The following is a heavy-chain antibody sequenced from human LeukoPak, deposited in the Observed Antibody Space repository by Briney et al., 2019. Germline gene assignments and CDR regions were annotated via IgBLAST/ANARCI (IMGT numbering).Heavy chain of an antibody. CDR1: GFTFSSYA. CDR3: AKGYCSSSSCHYYYYYMDV. D-gene: IGHD2-2*01. V-gene: IGHV3-23*01. CDR2: ISGSGGST. Sequence: PGGSLRLSCAASGFTFSSYAMSWVRQAPGKGLEWVSAISGSGGSTYYADSVKGRFSISRDNSQNTLYLLMNSLRAEDTAVYYCAKGYCSSSSCHYYYYYMDVWGKGTTVTVSS. J-gene: IGHJ6*03.